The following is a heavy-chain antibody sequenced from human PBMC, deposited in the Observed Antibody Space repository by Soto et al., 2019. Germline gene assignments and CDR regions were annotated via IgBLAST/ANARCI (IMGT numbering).Heavy chain of an antibody. Sequence: SETLSLTCTVSGGSISSSSYYWCWIRQPPGKGLEWIGNIYYSGSTYYNPSLKNRVTISVDTSKNQFSLKLSSVTAADTAVYYCARQAYYFGSGTYSRLDYWGQGTLVTSPQ. CDR3: ARQAYYFGSGTYSRLDY. D-gene: IGHD3-10*01. J-gene: IGHJ4*02. CDR2: IYYSGST. CDR1: GGSISSSSYY. V-gene: IGHV4-39*01.